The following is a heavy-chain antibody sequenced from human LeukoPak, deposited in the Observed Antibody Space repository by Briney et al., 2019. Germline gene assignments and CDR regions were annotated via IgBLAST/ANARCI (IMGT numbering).Heavy chain of an antibody. D-gene: IGHD5-24*01. Sequence: ASVKVTCKASGYTFTDYGITWVRQAPGRGLEWMGWISGYQGSTKYAQNFQGRVTMTIDTSTGTAYMDLRSLRSDDTAIYFCAISDLGTITAGPFNWGQGTLVAVSS. CDR2: ISGYQGST. CDR3: AISDLGTITAGPFN. J-gene: IGHJ4*02. CDR1: GYTFTDYG. V-gene: IGHV1-18*01.